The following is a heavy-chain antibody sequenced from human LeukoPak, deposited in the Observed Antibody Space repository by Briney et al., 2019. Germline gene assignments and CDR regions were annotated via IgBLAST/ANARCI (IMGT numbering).Heavy chain of an antibody. D-gene: IGHD3-10*01. CDR1: GYTFTDYY. CDR3: TGLSDFGSGRRRGYYFDY. J-gene: IGHJ4*02. V-gene: IGHV1-2*02. Sequence: ASVKVSCKASGYTFTDYYIHWVRQAPGQGLEWMGWINSNTGVTKDAQKFQGRIILTRDTSINTVYMDLSRLTSDDTAVYYCTGLSDFGSGRRRGYYFDYWGQGTLVTVSS. CDR2: INSNTGVT.